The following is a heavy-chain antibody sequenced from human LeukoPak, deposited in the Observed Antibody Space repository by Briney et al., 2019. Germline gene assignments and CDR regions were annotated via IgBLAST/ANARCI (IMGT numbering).Heavy chain of an antibody. CDR1: GFSISNDW. J-gene: IGHJ4*02. CDR3: TLIQGWGSGSYYRDF. V-gene: IGHV3-15*01. D-gene: IGHD3-10*01. CDR2: VKSRSAGETT. Sequence: GGSLRLSCAASGFSISNDWMSWVRQAPGEGLEWVARVKSRSAGETTDYAAPVKGRFTISRDDSKNTLYLQMNSLKTEDTAVYYCTLIQGWGSGSYYRDFWGQGTLLTVSS.